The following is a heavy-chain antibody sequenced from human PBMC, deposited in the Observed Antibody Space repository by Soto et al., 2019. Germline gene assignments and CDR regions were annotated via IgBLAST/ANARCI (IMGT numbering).Heavy chain of an antibody. Sequence: EVQLVESGGGLVKPGGSLRLSCAASGFTFSSYSINWVRQAPGKGLEWVSSISSSSSYIYYADSVKGRFTISRDNAKNSLYLQMNSLRAEDTAVYYCARDSRERYCSSTSCYMGYWGQGTLVTVSS. CDR1: GFTFSSYS. CDR3: ARDSRERYCSSTSCYMGY. CDR2: ISSSSSYI. J-gene: IGHJ4*02. D-gene: IGHD2-2*02. V-gene: IGHV3-21*01.